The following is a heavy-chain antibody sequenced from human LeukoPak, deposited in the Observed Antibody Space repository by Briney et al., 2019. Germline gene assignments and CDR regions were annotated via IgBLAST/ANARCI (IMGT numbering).Heavy chain of an antibody. CDR3: AGNIAARLDY. Sequence: SETLSLTCAVAGGSINNNHWWSWVRQTPGQGLEWIGEIHRSGGTNYNPSLKGRVTISEDKSKNQFSLRLSSVTAADTAVYYCAGNIAARLDYWGQGTLVTVSS. V-gene: IGHV4-4*02. CDR2: IHRSGGT. D-gene: IGHD6-6*01. CDR1: GGSINNNHW. J-gene: IGHJ4*02.